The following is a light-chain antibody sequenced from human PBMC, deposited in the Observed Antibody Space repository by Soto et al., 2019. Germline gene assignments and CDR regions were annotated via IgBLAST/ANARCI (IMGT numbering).Light chain of an antibody. Sequence: EIVMAQSPATLSVSPGERATLSCRASQSVSSYLAWYQQKPGQAPRLLIYDASNRATGIPARFSGSGSGTDFTLTISSLEPEDFAVYYCQQRSNWAPSITFGQGTRLEIK. CDR2: DAS. CDR1: QSVSSY. V-gene: IGKV3-11*01. J-gene: IGKJ5*01. CDR3: QQRSNWAPSIT.